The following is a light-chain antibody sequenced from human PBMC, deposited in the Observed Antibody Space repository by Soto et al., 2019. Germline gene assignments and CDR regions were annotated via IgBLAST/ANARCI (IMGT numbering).Light chain of an antibody. J-gene: IGLJ2*01. Sequence: QSVLTQPPSASASRGASVTLTCTLSSGYSNYKVDWYQQRPGKGPRFVMRVGTGGIVGSKGDGIPDRFSVLGSGLNRYLTIKNIQEEDESDYHCGADHGSGSNFVFVVFGGGTKLTVL. CDR2: VGTGGIVG. CDR3: GADHGSGSNFVFVV. CDR1: SGYSNYK. V-gene: IGLV9-49*01.